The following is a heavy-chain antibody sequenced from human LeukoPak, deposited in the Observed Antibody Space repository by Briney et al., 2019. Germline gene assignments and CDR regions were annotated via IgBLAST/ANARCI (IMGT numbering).Heavy chain of an antibody. V-gene: IGHV4-39*07. Sequence: SETLSLTCTVSGGSISSSSYYWGWIRQPPGKGLEWIGSIYYSGSTYYNPSLKSRVTISVDTSKNQFSLKLSSVTAADTAVYYCARDPAHTPIFGVVLHNFDYWGQGTLVTVSS. D-gene: IGHD3-3*01. CDR3: ARDPAHTPIFGVVLHNFDY. CDR2: IYYSGST. J-gene: IGHJ4*02. CDR1: GGSISSSSYY.